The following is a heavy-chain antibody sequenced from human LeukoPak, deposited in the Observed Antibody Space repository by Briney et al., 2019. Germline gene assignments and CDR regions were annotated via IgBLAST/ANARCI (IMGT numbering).Heavy chain of an antibody. Sequence: ASVKVSCKATGGTFSSYAINWVRQAPGQGLEWMGGIIPIFGTANYAQKFQGRVTITADESTSTAYMELSSLRSEDTAVYYCARETYYYDSSGYIHDAFDIWGQGTMVTVSS. J-gene: IGHJ3*02. CDR2: IIPIFGTA. CDR1: GGTFSSYA. CDR3: ARETYYYDSSGYIHDAFDI. D-gene: IGHD3-22*01. V-gene: IGHV1-69*13.